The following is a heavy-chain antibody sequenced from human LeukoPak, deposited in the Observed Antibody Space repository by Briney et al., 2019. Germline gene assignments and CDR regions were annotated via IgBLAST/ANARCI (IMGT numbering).Heavy chain of an antibody. Sequence: GRSLRLSCAASGFTFSSYGMHWVRLAPGKGLEWVAVISYDGSNKYYADSVKGRFTISRDNSKNTLYLQMNSLRAEDTAVYYCAKGGGYSYGPSAPIDYWGQGTLVTVSS. CDR2: ISYDGSNK. V-gene: IGHV3-30*18. CDR3: AKGGGYSYGPSAPIDY. J-gene: IGHJ4*02. CDR1: GFTFSSYG. D-gene: IGHD5-18*01.